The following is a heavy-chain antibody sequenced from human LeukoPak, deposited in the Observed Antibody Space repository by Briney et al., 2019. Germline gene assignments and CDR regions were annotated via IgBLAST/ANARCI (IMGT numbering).Heavy chain of an antibody. CDR3: ARDETPLYGMDV. V-gene: IGHV3-23*01. CDR2: ISGSGGST. Sequence: GGSLRLSCAASGFTFSSYAMSWVRQAPGKGLEWVSAISGSGGSTYYADSVKGRFTISRDNSKNTLYLQMNSLRAEDTAVYYCARDETPLYGMDVWGQGTTVTVSS. CDR1: GFTFSSYA. D-gene: IGHD2-15*01. J-gene: IGHJ6*02.